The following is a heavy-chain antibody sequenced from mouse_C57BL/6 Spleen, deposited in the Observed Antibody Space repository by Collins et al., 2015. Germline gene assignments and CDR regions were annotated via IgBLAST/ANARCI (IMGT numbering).Heavy chain of an antibody. V-gene: IGHV14-1*02. CDR2: IDPENGNT. D-gene: IGHD2-14*01. CDR1: GFNIKDYY. Sequence: EVQLQQSGAELVRPGALVKLSCKASGFNIKDYYMHWVKQRLNRLEWIGWIDPENGNTIYDPKFQGKATITADKSSNTAYLQLSSLTSEDTAVYYCARFYRYYYFDYWGQGTTLTVSS. CDR3: ARFYRYYYFDY. J-gene: IGHJ2*01.